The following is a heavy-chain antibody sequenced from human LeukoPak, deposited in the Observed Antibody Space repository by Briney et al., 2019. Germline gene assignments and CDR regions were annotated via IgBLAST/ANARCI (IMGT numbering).Heavy chain of an antibody. Sequence: SQTLSLTCAISGDSFSSNSAAWNWIRQSPSRGLEWLGRTYYRSKWYNDYAVSVKSRITINPDTSKNQFSLQLNSVTPEDTAVYYCARSLGYCSGGSCYPHDNFDYWGQGTLVTVSS. J-gene: IGHJ4*02. CDR1: GDSFSSNSAA. CDR3: ARSLGYCSGGSCYPHDNFDY. V-gene: IGHV6-1*01. D-gene: IGHD2-15*01. CDR2: TYYRSKWYN.